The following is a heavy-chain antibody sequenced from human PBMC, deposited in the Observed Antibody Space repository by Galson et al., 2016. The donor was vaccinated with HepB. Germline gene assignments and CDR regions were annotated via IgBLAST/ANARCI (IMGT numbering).Heavy chain of an antibody. CDR3: AADPEY. J-gene: IGHJ4*02. Sequence: SLRLSCAASGFTFSSYGMLWFRQAPGKGLEWVAVITYDETRAFYADSVKGRFNISRDNSKNTLYLQMSSLRPDDTAVYYCAADPEYWGQGTLVTVSS. CDR2: ITYDETRA. CDR1: GFTFSSYG. V-gene: IGHV3-30*03.